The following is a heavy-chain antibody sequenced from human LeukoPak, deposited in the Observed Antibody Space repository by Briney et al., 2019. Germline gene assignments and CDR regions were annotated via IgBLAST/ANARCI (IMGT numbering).Heavy chain of an antibody. CDR2: ISSDGGNK. J-gene: IGHJ4*02. D-gene: IGHD6-25*01. CDR1: GFIFSTYA. Sequence: GGSLRLSCRASGFIFSTYAMNWVRQAPEKGLEWVAVISSDGGNKYSTDSVKGRFTISRDNSKNTVDLQMNSLRSEDTAVYYCVEDLSGTWSWAHWGQGTLVIVSS. CDR3: VEDLSGTWSWAH. V-gene: IGHV3-30-3*01.